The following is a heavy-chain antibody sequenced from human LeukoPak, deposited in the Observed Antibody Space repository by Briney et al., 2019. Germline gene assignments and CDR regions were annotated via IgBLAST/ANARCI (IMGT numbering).Heavy chain of an antibody. CDR1: GFTFSTYW. CDR3: ARGRYYLDS. CDR2: FNSDGSST. J-gene: IGHJ4*02. Sequence: GGSLRLSCAASGFTFSTYWMHWVRQAPGKGLVWVSRFNSDGSSTYYADPVKGRFTISRDNAKNTLYLQMNGLRAEDTAVYYCARGRYYLDSWGQGTLVTVSS. D-gene: IGHD4-17*01. V-gene: IGHV3-74*01.